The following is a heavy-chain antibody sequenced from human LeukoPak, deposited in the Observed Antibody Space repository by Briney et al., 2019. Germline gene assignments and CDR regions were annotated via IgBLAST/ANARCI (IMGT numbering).Heavy chain of an antibody. V-gene: IGHV3-21*01. CDR1: GFTFSSYA. CDR3: ARDLVLVGATGQDFDY. J-gene: IGHJ4*02. D-gene: IGHD1-26*01. Sequence: GGSLRLSCAASGFTFSSYAMSWVSQAPGKGLEWVSLISSSSTYIYYADSVKGRFTISRDNAKNSLYLQMNSLRAEDTAVYYCARDLVLVGATGQDFDYWGQGTLVTVSS. CDR2: ISSSSTYI.